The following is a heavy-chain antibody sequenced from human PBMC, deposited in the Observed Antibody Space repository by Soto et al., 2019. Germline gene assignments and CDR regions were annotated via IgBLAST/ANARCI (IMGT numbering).Heavy chain of an antibody. V-gene: IGHV3-23*01. CDR3: AKDHGFSSGWYNLLYYFDY. J-gene: IGHJ4*02. Sequence: GGSLRVSGSASGFTLSNYAMNWVRQAPGKGLEWVSAISSSGGSTYCADSVKGRFTISRDTSKNTLYLQMNSLRAEDTAVYYCAKDHGFSSGWYNLLYYFDYWGQGTPVTVSS. D-gene: IGHD6-19*01. CDR2: ISSSGGST. CDR1: GFTLSNYA.